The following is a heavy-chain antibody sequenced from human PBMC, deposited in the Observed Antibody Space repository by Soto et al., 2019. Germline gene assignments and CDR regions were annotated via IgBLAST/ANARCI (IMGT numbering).Heavy chain of an antibody. Sequence: QLQLQESGSGLVKPSQTLSLTCAVSGGSISSGGYSWSWIRQPPGKGLEWIGYIYHSGSTYYNPSLKSRVTISVDRSKNQFSLKLSSVTAADTAVYYCARAIRKGGANWFDPWGQGTLVTVSS. CDR2: IYHSGST. V-gene: IGHV4-30-2*01. J-gene: IGHJ5*02. CDR1: GGSISSGGYS. CDR3: ARAIRKGGANWFDP. D-gene: IGHD1-26*01.